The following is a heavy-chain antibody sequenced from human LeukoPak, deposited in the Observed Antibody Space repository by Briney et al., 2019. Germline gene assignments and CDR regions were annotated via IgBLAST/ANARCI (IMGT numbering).Heavy chain of an antibody. J-gene: IGHJ4*02. CDR3: ARGGDYFDS. CDR1: GGSISTGGYS. V-gene: IGHV4-30-2*06. Sequence: PSETLSLTCAVSGGSISTGGYSWSWIRQSPGKGLQWIGYLYHSGSTYSTLSLKSRVTISVDTSKNQFSLKLNSVTAADTAVYYCARGGDYFDSWGQGTLVTVSS. CDR2: LYHSGST.